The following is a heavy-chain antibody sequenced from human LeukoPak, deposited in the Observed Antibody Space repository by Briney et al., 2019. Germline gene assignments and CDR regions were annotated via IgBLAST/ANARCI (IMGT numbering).Heavy chain of an antibody. CDR1: GFTVSSNY. Sequence: GGSLRLSCAASGFTVSSNYMSWVRQAPGKGLEWVSVIYSGGSTYYADSVKGRFTISRHNSKNTLYLQMNSLRAEDTAVYYCAKVRAMTTVTSDPFQHWGQGTLVTVSS. CDR3: AKVRAMTTVTSDPFQH. CDR2: IYSGGST. J-gene: IGHJ1*01. V-gene: IGHV3-53*01. D-gene: IGHD4-17*01.